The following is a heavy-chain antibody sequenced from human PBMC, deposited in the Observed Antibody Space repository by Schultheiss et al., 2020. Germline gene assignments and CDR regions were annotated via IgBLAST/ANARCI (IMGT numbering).Heavy chain of an antibody. Sequence: GGSLRLSCAASGFTFSSYGMHWVRQAPGKGLMWVSRINTDGISTSYADSVKGRFTISRDNAKNTLYLQMNSLRGEDTAVYYCAKGPSSGSFDFWGQGTLGTVSS. CDR1: GFTFSSYG. CDR3: AKGPSSGSFDF. CDR2: INTDGIST. V-gene: IGHV3-74*01. D-gene: IGHD3-22*01. J-gene: IGHJ4*02.